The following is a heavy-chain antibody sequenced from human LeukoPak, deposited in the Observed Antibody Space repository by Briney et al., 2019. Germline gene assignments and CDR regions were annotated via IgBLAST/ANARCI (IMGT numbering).Heavy chain of an antibody. CDR2: ISAYNGNT. D-gene: IGHD5-18*01. CDR1: GYTFTSYG. Sequence: ASVKVSCKASGYTFTSYGISWVRQAPGQGLEWMGWISAYNGNTNYAQKLQGRVIMTTDTSTSTAYMELRSLRSDDTAVYYCARFFEKSDTAMVTPLDYWGQGTLVTVSS. CDR3: ARFFEKSDTAMVTPLDY. V-gene: IGHV1-18*04. J-gene: IGHJ4*02.